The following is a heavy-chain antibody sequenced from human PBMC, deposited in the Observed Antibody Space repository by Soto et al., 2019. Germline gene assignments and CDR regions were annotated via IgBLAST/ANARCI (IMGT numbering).Heavy chain of an antibody. CDR2: ISGSGGST. V-gene: IGHV3-23*01. Sequence: PGGPLRLWCTASGVTFRSYAMSWVRQAPGKGLEWVSAISGSGGSTYYADSVKGRFTISRNNSKNTLYLQMNSLRAEDTAVYYCAMYYYDSSGYYWGQGTLVTVS. CDR3: AMYYYDSSGYY. D-gene: IGHD3-22*01. CDR1: GVTFRSYA. J-gene: IGHJ4*02.